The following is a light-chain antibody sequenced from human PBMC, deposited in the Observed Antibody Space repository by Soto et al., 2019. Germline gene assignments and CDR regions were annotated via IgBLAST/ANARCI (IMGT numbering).Light chain of an antibody. V-gene: IGLV2-14*01. CDR2: DVS. J-gene: IGLJ1*01. CDR3: SSYTSSSTLDV. Sequence: QSVLTQPASVSGSPGQSITISCTGTSSDVGGYDYVSWYQQHPGKAPKLMIYDVSNRPSEVSNRFSGSKSGNTASLTISGLQAEDEADYYCSSYTSSSTLDVFGTGTKLTVL. CDR1: SSDVGGYDY.